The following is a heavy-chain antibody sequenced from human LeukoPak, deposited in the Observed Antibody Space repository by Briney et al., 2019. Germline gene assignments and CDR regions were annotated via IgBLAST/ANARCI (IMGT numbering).Heavy chain of an antibody. Sequence: SETLSLTCAVYGGSFSGYYWSWIRQPPGKGLEWIGEINHSGSTNYNPSLKSRVTISVDTSKNQFSLKLSSVTAADTAVYYCARESYDYVWGSYRSFDYWGQGTLVTVSS. V-gene: IGHV4-34*01. CDR2: INHSGST. J-gene: IGHJ4*02. CDR3: ARESYDYVWGSYRSFDY. CDR1: GGSFSGYY. D-gene: IGHD3-16*02.